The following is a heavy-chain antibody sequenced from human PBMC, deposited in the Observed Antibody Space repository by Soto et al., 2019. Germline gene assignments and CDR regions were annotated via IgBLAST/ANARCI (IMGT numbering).Heavy chain of an antibody. CDR2: IIPIFGTA. J-gene: IGHJ4*02. D-gene: IGHD2-15*01. V-gene: IGHV1-69*13. CDR1: GGTFSSYA. CDR3: ARATKFCSGGSCSDGLVIDC. Sequence: ASVKVSCKASGGTFSSYAISWVRQAPGQGLEWMGGIIPIFGTANYAQKFQGRVTITADESTSTAYMELSSLRSEDTAVYYCARATKFCSGGSCSDGLVIDCWGQGTLVTVSS.